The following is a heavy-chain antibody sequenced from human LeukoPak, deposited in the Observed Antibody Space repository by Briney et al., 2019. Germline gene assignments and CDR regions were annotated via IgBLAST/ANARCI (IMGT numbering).Heavy chain of an antibody. V-gene: IGHV1-2*04. Sequence: ASVKVSCKASGYTFTGYYMHWVRQAPGQGLEWMGWINPNSGGTNYAQKFQGWVTMTRDTSISTAYMELSRLRSDDTAVYYCARDLQGGAAAAPYYYHGMDVWGQGTTVTVSS. CDR3: ARDLQGGAAAAPYYYHGMDV. J-gene: IGHJ6*02. D-gene: IGHD6-13*01. CDR2: INPNSGGT. CDR1: GYTFTGYY.